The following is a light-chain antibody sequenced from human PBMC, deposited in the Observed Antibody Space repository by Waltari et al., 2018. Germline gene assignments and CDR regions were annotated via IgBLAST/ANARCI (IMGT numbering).Light chain of an antibody. J-gene: IGKJ5*01. Sequence: GDRVTITCQTSQDTNKYLNWYQQKSGKAPKLLIYEASLLETGVPSRFSGRGSGTDFTLTISSLQPEDFATYFCQQYANLPITFGQGTRL. CDR1: QDTNKY. CDR3: QQYANLPIT. V-gene: IGKV1-33*01. CDR2: EAS.